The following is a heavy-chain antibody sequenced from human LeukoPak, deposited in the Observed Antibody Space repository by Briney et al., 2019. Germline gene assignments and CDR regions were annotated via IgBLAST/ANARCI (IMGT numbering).Heavy chain of an antibody. V-gene: IGHV3-30*02. CDR1: GFTFSSYG. CDR2: IRYDGSNK. Sequence: GGSLRLSSAASGFTFSSYGMHWVRQAPGKGLEWVAFIRYDGSNKYYADSVKGRFTISRDNSKNTLYLQMNSLRAEDTAVYYCAKDIVVVVAARHDAFDIWGQGTMVTVSS. D-gene: IGHD2-15*01. CDR3: AKDIVVVVAARHDAFDI. J-gene: IGHJ3*02.